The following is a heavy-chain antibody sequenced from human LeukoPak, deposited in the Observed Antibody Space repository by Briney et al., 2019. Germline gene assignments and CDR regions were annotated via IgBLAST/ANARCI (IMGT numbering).Heavy chain of an antibody. Sequence: SETLSLTCTVSGGSISSSSYYWGWIRQPPGKGLEWIGSIYYSGSTYYNPSLKSRATISVDTSKNQFSLKLSSVTAADTAVHYCVGYYYDSSGYYRDYWGQGTLVTVSS. CDR2: IYYSGST. V-gene: IGHV4-39*01. CDR1: GGSISSSSYY. D-gene: IGHD3-22*01. CDR3: VGYYYDSSGYYRDY. J-gene: IGHJ4*02.